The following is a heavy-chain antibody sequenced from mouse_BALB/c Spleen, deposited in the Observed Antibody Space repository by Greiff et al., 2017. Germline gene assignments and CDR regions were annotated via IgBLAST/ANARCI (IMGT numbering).Heavy chain of an antibody. CDR2: ISSGGGNT. D-gene: IGHD3-2*01. CDR3: ARSDSSGYVGFAD. Sequence: EVKLVESGGGLVKPGGSLKLSCAASGFTFSSYTMSWVRQTPEKRLEWVATISSGGGNTYYPDSVKGRFTISRDNAKNNLYLQMSSLRSEDTALYYCARSDSSGYVGFADWGQGTLVTVSA. CDR1: GFTFSSYT. V-gene: IGHV5-9*03. J-gene: IGHJ3*01.